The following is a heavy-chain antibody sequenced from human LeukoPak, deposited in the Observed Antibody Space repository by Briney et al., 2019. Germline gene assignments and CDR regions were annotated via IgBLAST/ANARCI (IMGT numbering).Heavy chain of an antibody. V-gene: IGHV4-30-4*01. Sequence: SETLSLTCTVSGVSISSGDCYWSWIRQPPGKGLEWIGYIYYSGSTYYNPSLKSRVTISVDTSKNQFSLKLSSVTAADTAVYYCARSVAMVRGVMGFDPWGQGTLVTVSS. J-gene: IGHJ5*02. CDR2: IYYSGST. CDR3: ARSVAMVRGVMGFDP. CDR1: GVSISSGDCY. D-gene: IGHD3-10*01.